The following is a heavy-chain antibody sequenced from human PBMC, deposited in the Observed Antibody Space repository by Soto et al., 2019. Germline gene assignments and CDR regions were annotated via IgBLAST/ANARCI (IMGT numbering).Heavy chain of an antibody. V-gene: IGHV1-69*13. Sequence: GASVKVSCKASGCTFSSYAISWVRQAPGQGLEWMGGIIPIFGTANYAQKFQGRVTITADESTSTAYMELSSLRSEDTAVYYCAGQPEYCTNGVCYTYYYGMDVWGQGTTVTVSS. J-gene: IGHJ6*02. CDR1: GCTFSSYA. D-gene: IGHD2-8*01. CDR2: IIPIFGTA. CDR3: AGQPEYCTNGVCYTYYYGMDV.